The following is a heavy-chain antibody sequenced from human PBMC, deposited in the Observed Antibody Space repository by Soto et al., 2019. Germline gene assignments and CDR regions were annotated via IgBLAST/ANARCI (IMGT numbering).Heavy chain of an antibody. CDR1: GFTFSSYA. CDR3: ARVIMDV. J-gene: IGHJ6*02. Sequence: GSLRLSCAASGFTFSSYAMHWVRQAPGKGLEWVAVISYDGSNKYYADSVKGRFTISRDNAKNSLYLQMNSLRDEDTAVYYCARVIMDVWGQGTTVTVPS. V-gene: IGHV3-30-3*01. CDR2: ISYDGSNK.